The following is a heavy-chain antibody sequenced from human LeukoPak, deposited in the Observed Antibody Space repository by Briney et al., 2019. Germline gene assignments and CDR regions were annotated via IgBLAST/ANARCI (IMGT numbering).Heavy chain of an antibody. CDR3: ARDYCSSTSCLYNWFDP. CDR2: INPSGGST. J-gene: IGHJ5*02. Sequence: ASVKVSCTASGYTFTSYYMHWVRQAPGQGLEWMGIINPSGGSTSYAQKFQGRVTMTRDTSTSTVYMELSSLRSEDTAVYYCARDYCSSTSCLYNWFDPWGQGTLVTVSS. CDR1: GYTFTSYY. D-gene: IGHD2-2*01. V-gene: IGHV1-46*01.